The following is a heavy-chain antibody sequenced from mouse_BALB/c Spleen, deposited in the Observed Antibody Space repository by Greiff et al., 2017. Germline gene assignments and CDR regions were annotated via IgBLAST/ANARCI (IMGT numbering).Heavy chain of an antibody. CDR1: GFTFSDYG. D-gene: IGHD1-1*01. Sequence: EVMLVESGGGLVQPGGSRKLSCAASGFTFSDYGMAWVRQAPGKGPEWVAFISNLAYSIYYADTVTGRFTISRENAKNTLYLEMSSLRSEDTAMYYCARDGDYYGSSSWFAYWGQGTLVTVSA. CDR3: ARDGDYYGSSSWFAY. V-gene: IGHV5-15*02. CDR2: ISNLAYSI. J-gene: IGHJ3*01.